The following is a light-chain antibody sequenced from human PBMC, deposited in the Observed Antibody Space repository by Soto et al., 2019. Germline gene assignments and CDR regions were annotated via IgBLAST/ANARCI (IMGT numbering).Light chain of an antibody. V-gene: IGKV3-20*01. Sequence: EIVLTQSPGTLSLSPGERATLSCRASQSVSSSYLAWYQQKPGQAPRLLIYGASSRATGIPGRFSGSGSGTDFTLTISRLEPEDFAVYYCQQYGSSPTWTVGQGTKVEIK. CDR2: GAS. CDR1: QSVSSSY. CDR3: QQYGSSPTWT. J-gene: IGKJ1*01.